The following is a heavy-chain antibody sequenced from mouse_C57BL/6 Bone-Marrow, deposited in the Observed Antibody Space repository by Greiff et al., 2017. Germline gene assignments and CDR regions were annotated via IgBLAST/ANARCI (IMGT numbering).Heavy chain of an antibody. V-gene: IGHV14-4*01. J-gene: IGHJ2*01. CDR1: GFNIKDDY. CDR2: IDPENGDT. CDR3: TSDLLRYCFDY. Sequence: VQLQQSGAELVRPGASVKLSCTASGFNIKDDYMHWVKQRPEQGLEWIGWIDPENGDTEYASKFQGKATITADTSSNTAYLQLSSLTSEDTAVYYCTSDLLRYCFDYWGQGTTLTVSA. D-gene: IGHD2-1*01.